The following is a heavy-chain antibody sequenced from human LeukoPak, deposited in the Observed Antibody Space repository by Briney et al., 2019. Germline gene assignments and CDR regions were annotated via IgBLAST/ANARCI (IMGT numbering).Heavy chain of an antibody. J-gene: IGHJ5*01. CDR3: AIHAELNWFDS. V-gene: IGHV5-51*01. CDR2: IYPGVSDT. Sequence: GEPLKISFKGSGYRFTTYWIGWVRPMPGKGLEWMGIIYPGVSDTRYRPSFQGQVTISADNSINTAYLQWSSLKASDTAMYYCAIHAELNWFDSWGQGTLVTVSS. D-gene: IGHD3-10*01. CDR1: GYRFTTYW.